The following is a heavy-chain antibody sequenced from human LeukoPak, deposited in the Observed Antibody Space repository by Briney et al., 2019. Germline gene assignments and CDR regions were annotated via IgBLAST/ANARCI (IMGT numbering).Heavy chain of an antibody. D-gene: IGHD1-26*01. Sequence: KPGGSLGLSCAASGFTFSSYGMHWVRQAPGKGLEWVSSISTSSSYIYYADSLKGRFTISRDNARNSLYLQMNSLRAEDTAVYYCARCWGSGNYLFDAFDIWGQGTVVTVSS. CDR3: ARCWGSGNYLFDAFDI. CDR1: GFTFSSYG. V-gene: IGHV3-21*01. J-gene: IGHJ3*02. CDR2: ISTSSSYI.